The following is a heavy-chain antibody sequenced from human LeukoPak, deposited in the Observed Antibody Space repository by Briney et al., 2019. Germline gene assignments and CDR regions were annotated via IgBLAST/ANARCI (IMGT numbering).Heavy chain of an antibody. D-gene: IGHD3-10*02. Sequence: ASVKVSCKTSGYTFTGYYMHWVRQAPGQGLEWMGWINPNSGGTNYAQKFQGRVTMTRDTSISTAYMELSRLRSDDTAVYYCASCSYGRPLVNIWGQGTMVTVAS. CDR2: INPNSGGT. CDR3: ASCSYGRPLVNI. CDR1: GYTFTGYY. V-gene: IGHV1-2*02. J-gene: IGHJ3*02.